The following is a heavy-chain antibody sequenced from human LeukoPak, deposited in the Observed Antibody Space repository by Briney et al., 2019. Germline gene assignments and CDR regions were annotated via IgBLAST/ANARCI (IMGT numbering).Heavy chain of an antibody. Sequence: GGSLRLSCAASGFTFSSYDLYWVRQAPGKGLKWVSTINTGGTTTYYADSVKGRFSISRDNSKNALYLQMHSLRAEDTALYYCAKRSQGAFDIWGQGTMVIVSS. CDR2: INTGGTTT. CDR1: GFTFSSYD. V-gene: IGHV3-23*05. D-gene: IGHD1-26*01. J-gene: IGHJ3*02. CDR3: AKRSQGAFDI.